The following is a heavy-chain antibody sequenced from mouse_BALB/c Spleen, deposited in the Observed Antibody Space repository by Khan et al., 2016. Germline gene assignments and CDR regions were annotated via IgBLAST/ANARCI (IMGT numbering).Heavy chain of an antibody. D-gene: IGHD1-1*01. CDR1: VFSITSDYS. CDR2: IHYSGST. V-gene: IGHV3-1*02. Sequence: QLEESGPDLVKPSQSLSLTCTVTVFSITSDYSWHWIRQFPGNKLEWMGYIHYSGSTNYNPSLKSRISITRDTSKNQFFLQLNSVTTEDTATFYCARYYYGGAPWFAYWGQGTLVTVSA. CDR3: ARYYYGGAPWFAY. J-gene: IGHJ3*01.